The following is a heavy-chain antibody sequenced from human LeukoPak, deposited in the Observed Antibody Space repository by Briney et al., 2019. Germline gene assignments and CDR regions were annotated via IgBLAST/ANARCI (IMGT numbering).Heavy chain of an antibody. CDR3: ARGHGGYYYDSSGYYLFG. CDR1: GGSFSGYY. CDR2: ISHSGST. J-gene: IGHJ4*02. Sequence: PSETLSLTCAVYGGSFSGYYWSWIRQPPGKGLEWIGEISHSGSTNYNPSLKSRVTISVDTSKNQFSLKLSSVTAADTAVYYCARGHGGYYYDSSGYYLFGWGQGTLVTVSS. V-gene: IGHV4-34*01. D-gene: IGHD3-22*01.